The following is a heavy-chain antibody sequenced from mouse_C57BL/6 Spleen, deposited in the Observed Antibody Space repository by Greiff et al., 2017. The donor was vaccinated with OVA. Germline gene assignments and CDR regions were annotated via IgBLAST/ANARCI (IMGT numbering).Heavy chain of an antibody. Sequence: EVHLVESGPGLVKPSQSLSLTCSVTGYSITSGYYWNWIRQFPGNKLEWMGYISYDGSNNYNPSLKNRISITRDTSKNQFFLKLNSVTTEDTATYYCARDRTHYYGSSHWYFDVWGTGTTVTVSS. J-gene: IGHJ1*03. V-gene: IGHV3-6*01. CDR3: ARDRTHYYGSSHWYFDV. D-gene: IGHD1-1*01. CDR2: ISYDGSN. CDR1: GYSITSGYY.